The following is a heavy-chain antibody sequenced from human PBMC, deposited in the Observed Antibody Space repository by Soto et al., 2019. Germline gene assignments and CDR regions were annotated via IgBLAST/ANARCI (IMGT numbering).Heavy chain of an antibody. CDR1: GYTFTSYG. Sequence: ASVKVSCKASGYTFTSYGISWVRQAPGQGLEWMGWISAYNGNTNYAQKLQGRVTMTTDTSTSTAYMELRSLRSDDTVVYYCARVVRLSMITFGGVIAPADAFDIWGQGTMVTVSS. D-gene: IGHD3-16*02. CDR3: ARVVRLSMITFGGVIAPADAFDI. V-gene: IGHV1-18*01. CDR2: ISAYNGNT. J-gene: IGHJ3*02.